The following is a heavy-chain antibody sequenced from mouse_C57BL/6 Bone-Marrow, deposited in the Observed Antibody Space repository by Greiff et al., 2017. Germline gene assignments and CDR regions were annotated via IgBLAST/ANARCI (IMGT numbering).Heavy chain of an antibody. CDR3: ARGGPIYYGNYFDY. D-gene: IGHD2-1*01. J-gene: IGHJ2*01. CDR2: ISRGSSTI. CDR1: GFTFSDYG. Sequence: EVQLVESGGGLVKPGGSLKLSCAASGFTFSDYGMHWVRQAPEKGLEWVAYISRGSSTIYYADTVKGRFTLSRDNAKNTLFLQRTSLRSEDTAMYYGARGGPIYYGNYFDYWGQGTTLTVSS. V-gene: IGHV5-17*01.